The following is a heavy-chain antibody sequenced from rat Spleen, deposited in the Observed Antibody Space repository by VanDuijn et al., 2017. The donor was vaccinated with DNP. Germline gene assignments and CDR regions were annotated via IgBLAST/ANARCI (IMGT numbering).Heavy chain of an antibody. J-gene: IGHJ2*01. CDR2: INSAGST. D-gene: IGHD1-4*01. CDR3: ARWTRYFDG. CDR1: GYSITSNFR. Sequence: EVQLQESGPGLVKPSQSLSLTCSVTGYSITSNFRWSWIRKFPGNTLEWMGYINSAGSTDYNPSLKSRISITRDTSKNQFFLQVNSVTTEDTATYYCARWTRYFDGWGQGVMVTVSS. V-gene: IGHV3-3*01.